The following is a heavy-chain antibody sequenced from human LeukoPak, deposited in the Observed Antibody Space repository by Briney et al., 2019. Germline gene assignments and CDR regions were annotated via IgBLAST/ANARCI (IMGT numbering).Heavy chain of an antibody. D-gene: IGHD6-13*01. CDR1: GFTFSTYA. CDR2: ISGSGGST. CDR3: ARGDTYSSSWYGFHY. J-gene: IGHJ4*02. Sequence: SCKASGFTFSTYAMSWVRQAPGKGLEWVSAISGSGGSTYYADSVKGRFTISRDNSKNTLYLQMDSLRAEDTAVYYCARGDTYSSSWYGFHYWGQGTLVTVSS. V-gene: IGHV3-23*01.